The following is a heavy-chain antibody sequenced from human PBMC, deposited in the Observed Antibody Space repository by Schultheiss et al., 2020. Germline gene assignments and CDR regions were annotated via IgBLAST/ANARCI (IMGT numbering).Heavy chain of an antibody. CDR1: GFTFSSYW. Sequence: GGSLRLSCAASGFTFSSYWMHWVRQAPGKGLVRVSRINSDGDGSRTTYADSVKGRFTISRDTAKNSLYLQMNSLRAEDTAVYYCARPKGGFDPWGQGTLVTVSS. CDR3: ARPKGGFDP. D-gene: IGHD3-16*01. CDR2: INSDGDGSRT. V-gene: IGHV3-74*01. J-gene: IGHJ5*02.